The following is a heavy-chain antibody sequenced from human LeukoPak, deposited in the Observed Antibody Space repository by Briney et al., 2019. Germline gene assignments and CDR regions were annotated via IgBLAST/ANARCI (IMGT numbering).Heavy chain of an antibody. CDR2: ICPDRSHK. D-gene: IGHD2-8*01. CDR1: GFSFSSYG. V-gene: IGHV3-33*01. J-gene: IGHJ6*04. CDR3: AMWGGTCSNGVCYSSSYYRDV. Sequence: GRSLRLSCAASGFSFSSYGMLWVRQAPGKGLEWVAVICPDRSHKFYPESVQGRFMISRDNSRNTLYLQMNSLRAEDTATYYCAMWGGTCSNGVCYSSSYYRDVWGKGTTVIVSS.